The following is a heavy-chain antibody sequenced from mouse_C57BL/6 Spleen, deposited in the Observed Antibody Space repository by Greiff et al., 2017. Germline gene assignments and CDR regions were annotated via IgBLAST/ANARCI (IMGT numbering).Heavy chain of an antibody. CDR1: GYAFSSSW. CDR2: IYPGDGDT. V-gene: IGHV1-82*01. CDR3: AREDYYGSSYEGY. D-gene: IGHD1-1*01. Sequence: VKLMESGPELVKPGASVKISCKASGYAFSSSWMNWVKQRPGKGLEWIGRIYPGDGDTNYNGKFKGKATLTADKSSSTAYMQLSSLTSEDSAVYFCAREDYYGSSYEGYWGQGTTLTVSS. J-gene: IGHJ2*01.